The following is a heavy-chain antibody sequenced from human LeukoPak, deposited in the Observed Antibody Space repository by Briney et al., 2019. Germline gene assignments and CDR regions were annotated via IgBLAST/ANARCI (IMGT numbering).Heavy chain of an antibody. CDR2: INPNSGGT. CDR3: AKRLGSIGGYYGLMFDY. Sequence: ASVKVSCKASGYTFTGYYMHWVRQAPGQGLEWMGWINPNSGGTNYAQKFQGRVTMTRDTSISTAYMELSRLRSDDTAVYYCAKRLGSIGGYYGLMFDYWGQGTLVTVSS. J-gene: IGHJ4*02. V-gene: IGHV1-2*02. D-gene: IGHD3-22*01. CDR1: GYTFTGYY.